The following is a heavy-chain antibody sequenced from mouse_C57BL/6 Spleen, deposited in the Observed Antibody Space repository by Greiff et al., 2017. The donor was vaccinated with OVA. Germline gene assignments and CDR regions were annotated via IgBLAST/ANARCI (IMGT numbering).Heavy chain of an antibody. Sequence: VQLQQSGAELVKPGASVKISCKASGYAFSSYWMNWVKQRPGKGLEWIGQIYPGDGDTTYNGKFKGKATLTADKSSSTAYMQLSSLTSEDSAVYFCARWPKFITTVVATDAMDYWGQGTSVTVSS. CDR1: GYAFSSYW. J-gene: IGHJ4*01. CDR2: IYPGDGDT. D-gene: IGHD1-1*01. V-gene: IGHV1-80*01. CDR3: ARWPKFITTVVATDAMDY.